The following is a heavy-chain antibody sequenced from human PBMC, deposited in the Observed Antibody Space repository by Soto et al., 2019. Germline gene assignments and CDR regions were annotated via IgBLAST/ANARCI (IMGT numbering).Heavy chain of an antibody. J-gene: IGHJ5*02. Sequence: QVQLVQSGAEVKKPGSSVKVSCKASGGTFSSYAISWVRQAPGQGLEWMGGIIPIFGTANYAQKFQGRVTITADESTXXXXXXXXXXXXXXXXXXXXXXXSPYRXXXXXXATHWFDPWGQGTLVTVSS. D-gene: IGHD2-15*01. V-gene: IGHV1-69*12. CDR2: IIPIFGTA. CDR1: GGTFSSYA. CDR3: XXXSPYRXXXXXXATHWFDP.